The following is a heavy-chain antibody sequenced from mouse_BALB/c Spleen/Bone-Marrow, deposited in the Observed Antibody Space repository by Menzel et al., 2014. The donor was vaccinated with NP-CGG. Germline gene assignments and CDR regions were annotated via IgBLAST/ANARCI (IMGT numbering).Heavy chain of an antibody. Sequence: DVMLVESGGGLVQPGGSRKLSCAASGFTFSRSGMHWVRQAPEKGLEWVAYISSGSSTIYYADTMKGRFTISRDNPKNTLFLQMTSLRSEDTAMYYCARARSTMITTGAIDYWGQGTSVTVSS. V-gene: IGHV5-17*02. CDR2: ISSGSSTI. D-gene: IGHD2-4*01. J-gene: IGHJ4*01. CDR1: GFTFSRSG. CDR3: ARARSTMITTGAIDY.